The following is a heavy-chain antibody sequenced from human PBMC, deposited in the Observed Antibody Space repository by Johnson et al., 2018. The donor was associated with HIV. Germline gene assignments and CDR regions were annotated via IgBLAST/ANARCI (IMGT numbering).Heavy chain of an antibody. CDR2: VNRGGST. Sequence: AASGFTFSNYWMHWVRQAPGKGLVWVSRVNRGGSTYYPDSVKGRFTISRDNSKNTLYIQMNSLRAEDTAVYYCALVLGALPGAFDIWGQGTLVTVSS. V-gene: IGHV3-74*01. CDR3: ALVLGALPGAFDI. J-gene: IGHJ3*02. CDR1: GFTFSNYW. D-gene: IGHD3-16*01.